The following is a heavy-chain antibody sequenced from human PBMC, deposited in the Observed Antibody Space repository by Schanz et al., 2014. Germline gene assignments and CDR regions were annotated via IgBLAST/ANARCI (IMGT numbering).Heavy chain of an antibody. Sequence: EVQLLESGGGLVEPGGSLRLSCAASGFSFSSYAMGWVRQARGKGLEWVSAMDESHSTIYYADSVRGRFTISRDNAENTLYLQMNSLRAEDTAVYCCANNWNLDYWGQGTLVTVSS. D-gene: IGHD1-20*01. CDR3: ANNWNLDY. J-gene: IGHJ4*02. CDR1: GFSFSSYA. CDR2: MDESHSTI. V-gene: IGHV3-23*01.